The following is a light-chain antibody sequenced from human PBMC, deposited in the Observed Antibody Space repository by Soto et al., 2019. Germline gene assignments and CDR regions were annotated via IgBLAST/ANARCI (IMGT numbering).Light chain of an antibody. CDR2: VAS. Sequence: DIQMTQSLSSLSASVGDTVTITCRASQSISNSLSWYQQKPGKAPKFLIYVASTLQRGVPSRFSGSGSGTDFTLTISSLQPEDVATYYCQQTFSPPCTFGPGTKLEIK. J-gene: IGKJ2*02. CDR1: QSISNS. V-gene: IGKV1-39*01. CDR3: QQTFSPPCT.